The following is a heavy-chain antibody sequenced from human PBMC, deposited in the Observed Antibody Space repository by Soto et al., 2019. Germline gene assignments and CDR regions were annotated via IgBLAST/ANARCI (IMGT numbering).Heavy chain of an antibody. CDR2: ISGSGGST. Sequence: GESLKISCAASGFTFSSYAMSWVRQAPGKGLEWVSAISGSGGSTYYADSVKGRFTISRDNSKNTLYLQMNSLRAEDTAVYYCAKLKQLVGHYYFDYWGQGTLVTVSS. CDR1: GFTFSSYA. V-gene: IGHV3-23*01. J-gene: IGHJ4*02. CDR3: AKLKQLVGHYYFDY. D-gene: IGHD6-6*01.